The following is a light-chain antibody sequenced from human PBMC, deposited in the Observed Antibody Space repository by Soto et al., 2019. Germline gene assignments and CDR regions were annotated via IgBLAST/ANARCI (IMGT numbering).Light chain of an antibody. CDR3: SFYTRSHTGV. J-gene: IGLJ2*01. CDR2: EVS. CDR1: SSDVGYYSR. Sequence: QSALTQPPSVSGSPGQSVTISCTGTSSDVGYYSRVCWYRQPPGTAPKLLIYEVSNRPSGVPDRFSGSNSGNTASPLISGLQAEDEGGYYVSFYTRSHTGVFGGGTKLTVL. V-gene: IGLV2-18*01.